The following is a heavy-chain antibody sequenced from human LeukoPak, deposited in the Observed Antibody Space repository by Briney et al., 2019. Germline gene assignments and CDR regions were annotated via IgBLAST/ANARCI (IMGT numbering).Heavy chain of an antibody. CDR1: GGSFSGYY. CDR3: ARDRTQRGYSYAHYWDNWFDP. J-gene: IGHJ5*02. CDR2: IYTSGST. D-gene: IGHD5-18*01. Sequence: PSETLSLTCTVYGGSFSGYYWSWIRQPAGKGLEWIGRIYTSGSTNYNPSLKSRVTISVDTSKNQFSLKLSSVTAADTAVYYCARDRTQRGYSYAHYWDNWFDPWGQGTLVTVSS. V-gene: IGHV4-4*07.